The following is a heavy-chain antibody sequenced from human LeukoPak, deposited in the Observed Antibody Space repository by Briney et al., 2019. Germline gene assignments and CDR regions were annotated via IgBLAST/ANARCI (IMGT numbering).Heavy chain of an antibody. CDR1: NGSFSGYY. CDR3: ARGLWGYYYDSNGYYY. J-gene: IGHJ4*02. Sequence: SETLSLTCAVYNGSFSGYYWSWIRQAPGKGLEWIGEINHSGSTNYSPSVKSRVTISVDTSKSQFSLRLSSVTPADTAVYYCARGLWGYYYDSNGYYYWGQGTLVTVSS. CDR2: INHSGST. V-gene: IGHV4-34*01. D-gene: IGHD3-22*01.